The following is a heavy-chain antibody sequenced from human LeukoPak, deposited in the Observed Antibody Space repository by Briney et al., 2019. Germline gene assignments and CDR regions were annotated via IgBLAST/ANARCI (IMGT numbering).Heavy chain of an antibody. V-gene: IGHV3-23*01. CDR2: INGSGDRT. CDR3: VRGPYGSGISNWFDP. CDR1: GFTFSSYA. Sequence: GGSLRLSCVASGFTFSSYAMNWVRQAPGKGLEWVSSINGSGDRTYYADSVKGRFTISRDNSKNTLYLQMNSLRAEDTAVYYCVRGPYGSGISNWFDPWGQGTLVIVSS. J-gene: IGHJ5*02. D-gene: IGHD3-10*01.